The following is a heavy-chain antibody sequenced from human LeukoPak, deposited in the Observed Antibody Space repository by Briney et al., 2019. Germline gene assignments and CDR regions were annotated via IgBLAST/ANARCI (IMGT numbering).Heavy chain of an antibody. CDR1: GGSVSSYY. CDR3: ARTYYYDSSGYLNHWFDP. J-gene: IGHJ5*02. CDR2: IYDVGST. D-gene: IGHD3-22*01. Sequence: SSETLSLTCTVSGGSVSSYYWSWIRQPPGKGLEWIGYIYDVGSTKYNPSLKSRVTMSVDTSKDQFSLKLSSVTAADTAVYHCARTYYYDSSGYLNHWFDPWGQGTLVTVSS. V-gene: IGHV4-59*08.